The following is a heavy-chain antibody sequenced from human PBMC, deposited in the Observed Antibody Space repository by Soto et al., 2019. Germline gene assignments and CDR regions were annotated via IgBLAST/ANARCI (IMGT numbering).Heavy chain of an antibody. Sequence: QVQLVQSGAEVKKPGASVKVSCKASGYTFATYGISWVRQAPGQGLEWMGWISAYTGNTNYAQKLQGRLSMTTDTYATTAYMELRSLKSDDTAIYYFAREEPPGHFYYGMDVWGQGTTVTVSS. D-gene: IGHD1-26*01. CDR1: GYTFATYG. J-gene: IGHJ6*02. V-gene: IGHV1-18*01. CDR2: ISAYTGNT. CDR3: AREEPPGHFYYGMDV.